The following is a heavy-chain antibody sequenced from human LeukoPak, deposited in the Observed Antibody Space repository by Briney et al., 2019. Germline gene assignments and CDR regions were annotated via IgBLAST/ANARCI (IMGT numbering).Heavy chain of an antibody. CDR3: ARGLYYYDSSGPMDY. V-gene: IGHV1-18*01. D-gene: IGHD3-22*01. J-gene: IGHJ4*02. CDR1: GYTFTSYG. CDR2: ISAYNGNT. Sequence: ASVKVSCKASGYTFTSYGISCVRQAPGQGLEWMGWISAYNGNTNYAQKLQGRVTMTTDTSTSTAYMELRSLRSDDTAVYYCARGLYYYDSSGPMDYWGQGTLVTVSS.